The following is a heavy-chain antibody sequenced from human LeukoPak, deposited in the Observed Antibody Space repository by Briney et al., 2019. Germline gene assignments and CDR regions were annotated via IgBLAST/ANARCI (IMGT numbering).Heavy chain of an antibody. CDR3: ARHPRCDSRHPPDSFDI. CDR1: GGSINNLY. CDR2: IFYSGTT. D-gene: IGHD2-21*02. V-gene: IGHV4-59*08. J-gene: IGHJ3*02. Sequence: SETLSLTCTVSGGSINNLYWSLIRQPPGEGLEGPGFIFYSGTTNYNPSLESRVSMSVDTSRNQFSLNLRSLTAADTAVYYCARHPRCDSRHPPDSFDIWGQGTVVTVSS.